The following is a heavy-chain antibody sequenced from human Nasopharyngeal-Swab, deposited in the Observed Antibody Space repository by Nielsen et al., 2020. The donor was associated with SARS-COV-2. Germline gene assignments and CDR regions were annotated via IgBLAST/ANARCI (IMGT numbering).Heavy chain of an antibody. CDR2: ISGSGGST. V-gene: IGHV3-23*01. J-gene: IGHJ4*02. Sequence: GESLKISCAASGFTFSSYAMSWVRQAPGKGLEWVSAISGSGGSTYYADSVKGRFTISRDNSKNTLYLQMNSLGAEDTAVYYCAKYDSSGYYFGLKFDYWGQGTLVTVSS. CDR3: AKYDSSGYYFGLKFDY. D-gene: IGHD3-22*01. CDR1: GFTFSSYA.